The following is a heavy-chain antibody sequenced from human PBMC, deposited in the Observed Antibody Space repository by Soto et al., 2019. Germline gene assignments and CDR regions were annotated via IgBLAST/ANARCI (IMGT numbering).Heavy chain of an antibody. Sequence: SVKVSCKASGGTFSSYAISWVRQAPGQGLEWMGGIIPIFGTANYAQKFQGRVTITADESTSTAYMELSSLRSEDTAVYYCARACNYVFPPDYWGQGTLVTVSS. D-gene: IGHD4-4*01. CDR1: GGTFSSYA. J-gene: IGHJ4*02. CDR2: IIPIFGTA. V-gene: IGHV1-69*13. CDR3: ARACNYVFPPDY.